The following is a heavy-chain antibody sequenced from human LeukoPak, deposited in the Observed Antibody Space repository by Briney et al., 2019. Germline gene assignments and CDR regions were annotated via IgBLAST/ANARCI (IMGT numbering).Heavy chain of an antibody. CDR3: ARESYGSGSRYPDY. J-gene: IGHJ4*02. V-gene: IGHV4-34*01. Sequence: PSETLSLTCAVYGGTFSGYYWSWIRQPPGKRLEWVGESNDSGGTNYNPSLKSRVTISVDKSKNQFSLKLSSVTAADTAVYYCARESYGSGSRYPDYWGQGTLVTVSS. CDR2: SNDSGGT. D-gene: IGHD3-10*01. CDR1: GGTFSGYY.